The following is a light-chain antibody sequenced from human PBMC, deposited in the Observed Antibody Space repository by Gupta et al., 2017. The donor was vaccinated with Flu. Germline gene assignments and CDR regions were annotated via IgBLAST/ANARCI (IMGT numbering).Light chain of an antibody. Sequence: QSALTQPASVSGSLGQSITISCTGASSGVDTYNYVSWYQLHPGKAPKLIIYEVTNRPSGVSDRYSGSKSGNTASLTISGLQAEDEGDYYCGSYSRTTPWVFGGGTKLTVL. CDR2: EVT. J-gene: IGLJ3*02. V-gene: IGLV2-14*01. CDR1: SSGVDTYNY. CDR3: GSYSRTTPWV.